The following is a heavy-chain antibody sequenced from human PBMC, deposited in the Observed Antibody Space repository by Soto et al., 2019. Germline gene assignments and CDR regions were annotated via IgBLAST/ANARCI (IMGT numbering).Heavy chain of an antibody. Sequence: GGSLRLSCAASGFTFSSYAMSWVRQAPGKGLEWVSAISGSGGSTYYADSVKGRFTISRDNSKNTLYLQMNSLRAEDTAVYYCAKVIPFYCSGGSCYPKTDYWGQGTLVTVSS. CDR2: ISGSGGST. D-gene: IGHD2-15*01. J-gene: IGHJ4*02. CDR1: GFTFSSYA. CDR3: AKVIPFYCSGGSCYPKTDY. V-gene: IGHV3-23*01.